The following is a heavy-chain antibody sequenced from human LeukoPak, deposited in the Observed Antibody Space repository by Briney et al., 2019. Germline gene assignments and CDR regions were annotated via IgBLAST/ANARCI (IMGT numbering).Heavy chain of an antibody. V-gene: IGHV4-30-4*01. D-gene: IGHD2-2*01. CDR1: GVSITGNDQF. Sequence: SETLSLTCTVSGVSITGNDQFWSWIRQPPGKGLEWIGYIDYSGTTYYNPSLKGRVNMSRDTSKNQFSLNLNSVTAADTAFYYCGGGLGYCSSTRCPPDSRGQGTLVTVSS. CDR3: GGGLGYCSSTRCPPDS. CDR2: IDYSGTT. J-gene: IGHJ5*01.